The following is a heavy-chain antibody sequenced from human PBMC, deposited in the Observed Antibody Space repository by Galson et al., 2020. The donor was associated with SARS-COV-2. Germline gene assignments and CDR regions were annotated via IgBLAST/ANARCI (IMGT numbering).Heavy chain of an antibody. CDR2: IKQDGSEK. D-gene: IGHD3-22*01. V-gene: IGHV3-7*01. CDR3: ARVEDYYDSSGLDY. Sequence: GGPLRLSCAASGFTFSSYWMSWVRQAPGKGLEWVANIKQDGSEKYYVDSVKGRFTISRDNAKNSLYLQMNSLRAEDTAVYYCARVEDYYDSSGLDYWGQGTLVSVSS. J-gene: IGHJ4*02. CDR1: GFTFSSYW.